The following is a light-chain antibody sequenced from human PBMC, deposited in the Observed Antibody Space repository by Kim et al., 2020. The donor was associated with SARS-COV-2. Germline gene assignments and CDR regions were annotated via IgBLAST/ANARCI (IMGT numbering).Light chain of an antibody. CDR1: QSVSSMY. V-gene: IGKV3-20*01. CDR2: GAS. CDR3: QQYENSPWT. Sequence: IVLTQSPGTLSLSPGERATLSCRASQSVSSMYLAWYQQKPGQAPRLLIYGASSKATGIPDRFSVSGSGTDFTLTISRLEPEDCAVYYCQQYENSPWTFGQGTKVYIK. J-gene: IGKJ1*01.